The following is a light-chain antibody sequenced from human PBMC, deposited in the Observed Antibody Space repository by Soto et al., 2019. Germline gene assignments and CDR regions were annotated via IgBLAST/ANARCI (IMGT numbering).Light chain of an antibody. Sequence: DIQVTQSPSSLSASVGDRVTITCQTNLDSTNSLNWYQQRPGKAPQLLIYDSSNLQTGVPSRFRGSGSGTYFTFTIRSLQPEDIATYYCQHYDNLPSITFGQGTRREIK. V-gene: IGKV1-33*01. CDR3: QHYDNLPSIT. CDR1: LDSTNS. CDR2: DSS. J-gene: IGKJ5*01.